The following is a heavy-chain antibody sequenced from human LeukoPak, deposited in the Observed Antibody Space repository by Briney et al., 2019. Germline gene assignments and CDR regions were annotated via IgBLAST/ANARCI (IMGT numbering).Heavy chain of an antibody. Sequence: GGSLRLSCAASGFTFSSYGMHWVRQAPGKGLEWVAVIWYDGSNKYYADSVKGRFTISRDNSKNTLYLQMNSLGAEDTAVYYCARDLGQQLVSYYYYGMDVWGQGTTVTVSS. D-gene: IGHD6-13*01. CDR3: ARDLGQQLVSYYYYGMDV. J-gene: IGHJ6*02. CDR1: GFTFSSYG. CDR2: IWYDGSNK. V-gene: IGHV3-33*01.